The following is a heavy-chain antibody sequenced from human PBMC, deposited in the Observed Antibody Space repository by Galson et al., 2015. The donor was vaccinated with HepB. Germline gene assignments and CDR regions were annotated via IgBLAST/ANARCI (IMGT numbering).Heavy chain of an antibody. CDR1: GFTFSSYD. V-gene: IGHV3-13*01. D-gene: IGHD3-22*01. CDR2: IGTAGDT. Sequence: SLRLSCAASGFTFSSYDMHWVHQATGKGLEWVSAIGTAGDTYYPGSVKGRFTISRENAKNSLYLQMNSLRAGDTAVYYCARGRGGDSSGYPLMLWDYWGQGTLVTVSS. CDR3: ARGRGGDSSGYPLMLWDY. J-gene: IGHJ4*02.